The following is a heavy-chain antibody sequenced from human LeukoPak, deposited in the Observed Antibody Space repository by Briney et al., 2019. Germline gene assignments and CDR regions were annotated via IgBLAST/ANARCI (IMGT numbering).Heavy chain of an antibody. D-gene: IGHD1-1*01. CDR1: GGSISRSYYY. CDR2: IYYSGST. J-gene: IGHJ4*02. Sequence: SETLSLTCTVSGGSISRSYYYWGWIRQPPGKGLEWIGTIYYSGSTYYNPSLKSRVTISVDTSKNQFSLKLSSVTAPNTAVYYCARHEDRNWYFDHWGQGTLVTVSS. V-gene: IGHV4-39*01. CDR3: ARHEDRNWYFDH.